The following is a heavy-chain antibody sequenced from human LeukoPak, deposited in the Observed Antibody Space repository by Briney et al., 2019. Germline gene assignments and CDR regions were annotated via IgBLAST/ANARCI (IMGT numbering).Heavy chain of an antibody. D-gene: IGHD5-24*01. CDR2: IIPIFGTA. CDR3: ARRNCRRDGYNCLQHRGPPSDI. V-gene: IGHV1-69*01. J-gene: IGHJ3*02. Sequence: WASVKVSCKASGGTFSSYAISWVRQAPGQGLEWMGGIIPIFGTANYAQKFQGRVTITADESTSTAYMELSSLRSEDTAVYYCARRNCRRDGYNCLQHRGPPSDIWGQGTMVTVSS. CDR1: GGTFSSYA.